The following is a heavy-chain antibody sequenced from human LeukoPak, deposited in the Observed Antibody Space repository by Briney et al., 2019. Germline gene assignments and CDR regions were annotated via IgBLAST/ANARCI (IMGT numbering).Heavy chain of an antibody. CDR2: IIPIFGTA. J-gene: IGHJ4*02. Sequence: GASVKVSCKASGGTFSSYAISWVRQAPGQGLEWMGRIIPIFGTANYAQTFQGRVTITTDESTSTAYMELSSLRSEDTAVYYCARDFFRDGYINFDYWGRGTLVTVSS. V-gene: IGHV1-69*05. CDR1: GGTFSSYA. CDR3: ARDFFRDGYINFDY. D-gene: IGHD5-18*01.